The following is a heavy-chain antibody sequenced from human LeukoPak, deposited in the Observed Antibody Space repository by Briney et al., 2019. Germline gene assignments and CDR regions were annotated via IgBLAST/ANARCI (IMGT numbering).Heavy chain of an antibody. Sequence: GGSLRLSCEASGFSFSSYWMSWVRLAPGKGPEWVANIKQDEEEKYSVDSVKGRFIISRDNAKNSVFLQMNSLRAEDTARYYCARLSAYYYGSYFYYYMAVWGKGTTVTVSS. CDR1: GFSFSSYW. J-gene: IGHJ6*03. V-gene: IGHV3-7*01. D-gene: IGHD3-10*01. CDR2: IKQDEEEK. CDR3: ARLSAYYYGSYFYYYMAV.